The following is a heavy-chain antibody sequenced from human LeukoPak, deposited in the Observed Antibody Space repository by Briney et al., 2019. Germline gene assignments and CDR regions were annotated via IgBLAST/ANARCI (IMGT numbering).Heavy chain of an antibody. CDR3: ARGSNYVSDYYFDV. Sequence: SETLSLTCAVYGVSLRGYYWSWIRQSPEKGLEWIGEVNHEGDSIYSPSLKSRLTVSVDMSKNPFSLNLRSVTAADTAVYFCARGSNYVSDYYFDVWGKGTTVIVSS. V-gene: IGHV4-34*01. D-gene: IGHD4-11*01. J-gene: IGHJ6*03. CDR1: GVSLRGYY. CDR2: VNHEGDS.